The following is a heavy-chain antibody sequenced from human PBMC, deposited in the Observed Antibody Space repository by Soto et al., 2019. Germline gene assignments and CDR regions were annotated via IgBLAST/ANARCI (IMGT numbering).Heavy chain of an antibody. CDR3: AKYRRTEAEGFTLDH. CDR1: GDSINNYY. V-gene: IGHV4-59*01. Sequence: SETLSLTCTVSGDSINNYYWSWIRQPPGKRLEWIGYIYYTGSTTYNPSLESRVTMSVDTSKNQFSLKLSSVNAADTAVYYCAKYRRTEAEGFTLDHWGRGTLVTVSS. D-gene: IGHD6-13*01. CDR2: IYYTGST. J-gene: IGHJ4*02.